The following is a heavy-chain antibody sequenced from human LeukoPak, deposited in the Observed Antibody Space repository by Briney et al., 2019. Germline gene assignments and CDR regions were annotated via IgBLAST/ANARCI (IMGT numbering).Heavy chain of an antibody. Sequence: QAGGSLRLSCAASGFTVSSNYMSWVRQAPGKGLEWVSVIYGGGTTYYVDSVKGRFTISRDNSNNTLYLQMNSLRAEDTAVYYCARGPVTKFEIWGQGTILTVSS. J-gene: IGHJ3*02. V-gene: IGHV3-53*01. D-gene: IGHD4-17*01. CDR1: GFTVSSNY. CDR3: ARGPVTKFEI. CDR2: IYGGGTT.